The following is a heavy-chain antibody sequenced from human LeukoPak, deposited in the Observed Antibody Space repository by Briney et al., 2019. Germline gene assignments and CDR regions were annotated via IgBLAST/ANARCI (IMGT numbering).Heavy chain of an antibody. CDR1: GGSLSGYY. Sequence: SETLSLTCGVHGGSLSGYYWGWIRQSPGEGLEWIGEINHSGITNSAPSLKSRVTMSVDTSKNQFSLDLKSVTAADTAVYYCARSARPRFSVVDYWGQGTLVTVSS. J-gene: IGHJ4*02. CDR3: ARSARPRFSVVDY. CDR2: INHSGIT. D-gene: IGHD2-15*01. V-gene: IGHV4-34*01.